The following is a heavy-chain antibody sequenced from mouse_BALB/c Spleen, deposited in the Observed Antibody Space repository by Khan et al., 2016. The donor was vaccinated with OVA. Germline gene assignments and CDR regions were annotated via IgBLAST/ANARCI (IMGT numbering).Heavy chain of an antibody. D-gene: IGHD1-1*02. Sequence: QVQLKESGPGLVAPSQSLSITCTVSGFSLSDYDVSWIRQPPGKGLEWLGVIWGGGSTYYNSALKSRLSISKDNSKSQVFLKMNSLQTDDTAIYYCAKGLWSYYFALDYWDQGTSVTVSS. J-gene: IGHJ4*01. CDR1: GFSLSDYD. V-gene: IGHV2-6-5*01. CDR3: AKGLWSYYFALDY. CDR2: IWGGGST.